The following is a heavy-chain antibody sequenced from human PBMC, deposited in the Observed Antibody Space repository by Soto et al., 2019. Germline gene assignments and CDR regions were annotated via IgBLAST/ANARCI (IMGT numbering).Heavy chain of an antibody. CDR2: MNPNSGNT. Sequence: QVQLVQSGAEVKKPGASVKVSCKASGYTFTSYDINWVRQATGQGLEWMGWMNPNSGNTGYAQKFQGRVTMTRNTSISTAYMELSSLRSEDTAVYYCARGRDIVLVPAALYYYYYGMVVCGQGTTVTVSS. J-gene: IGHJ6*02. D-gene: IGHD2-2*01. CDR3: ARGRDIVLVPAALYYYYYGMVV. CDR1: GYTFTSYD. V-gene: IGHV1-8*01.